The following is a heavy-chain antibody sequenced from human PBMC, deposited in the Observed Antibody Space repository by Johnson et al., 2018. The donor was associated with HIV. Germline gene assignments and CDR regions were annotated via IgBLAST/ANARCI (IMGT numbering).Heavy chain of an antibody. J-gene: IGHJ3*02. CDR1: GFTFPNAW. V-gene: IGHV3-7*01. CDR3: ARKGDAFDI. Sequence: VYLVESGGGLVKPGGSLRLSCAASGFTFPNAWMHWVRQAPGEGLAWVANIKQDGSEKFYVDSVKGRFTISRDNAENSLYLQMNSLRAEDTAVYYCARKGDAFDIWGQGTKVTVSS. CDR2: IKQDGSEK.